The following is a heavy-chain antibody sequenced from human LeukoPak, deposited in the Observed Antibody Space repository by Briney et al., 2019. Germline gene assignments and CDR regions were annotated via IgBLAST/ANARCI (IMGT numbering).Heavy chain of an antibody. CDR3: ARAPYYDFWGGYGWFDP. D-gene: IGHD3-3*01. J-gene: IGHJ5*02. CDR2: INSDGSST. CDR1: GFTLSSYW. Sequence: GGSLRLSCAASGFTLSSYWMHWVRRAPGKGLVWVSRINSDGSSTSYADSVKGRFTISRDNAKNTLYLQMNSLRAEDTAVDYCARAPYYDFWGGYGWFDPWGQGTLVTVSS. V-gene: IGHV3-74*01.